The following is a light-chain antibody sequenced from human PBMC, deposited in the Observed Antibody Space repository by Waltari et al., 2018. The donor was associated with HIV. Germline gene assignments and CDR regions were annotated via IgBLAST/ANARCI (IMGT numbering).Light chain of an antibody. Sequence: QSALTQPASMSGTHGQSITISCTGTSSDLGSYNLVSWYQQHPGKAPKLLIYEVSKRPSEVSNRFSGSKSGNTASLTISGLQAEDEADYYCCSYARSSTRIFGGGTKLTVL. V-gene: IGLV2-23*02. J-gene: IGLJ2*01. CDR3: CSYARSSTRI. CDR2: EVS. CDR1: SSDLGSYNL.